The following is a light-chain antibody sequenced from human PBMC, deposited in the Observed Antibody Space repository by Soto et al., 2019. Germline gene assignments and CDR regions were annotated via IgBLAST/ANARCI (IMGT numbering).Light chain of an antibody. Sequence: QSALTQPRSASGSPGQSVTISYPGTTSDGGGYNYVSGYQQHPGKAPKLTSYAVSERHSGVPDRFSGSKSGNTASLTISGLQAEDEADYYCCSYAGNYTDVFGTGTKVTVL. CDR1: TSDGGGYNY. CDR2: AVS. V-gene: IGLV2-11*01. J-gene: IGLJ1*01. CDR3: CSYAGNYTDV.